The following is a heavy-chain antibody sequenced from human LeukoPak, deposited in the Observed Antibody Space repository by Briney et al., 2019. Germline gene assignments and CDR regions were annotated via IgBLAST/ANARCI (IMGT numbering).Heavy chain of an antibody. D-gene: IGHD3-10*01. CDR2: IYTSGST. J-gene: IGHJ3*02. V-gene: IGHV4-4*07. CDR1: GGSISSYY. Sequence: SETLSLTCTVSGGSISSYYWSWVRQPAGKGLEWIGRIYTSGSTNYNPSLKSRVTMSVDPSKNQFSLKLSSVTAADTAVYYCARDPLWFGELHTFDIWGQGTMVTVSS. CDR3: ARDPLWFGELHTFDI.